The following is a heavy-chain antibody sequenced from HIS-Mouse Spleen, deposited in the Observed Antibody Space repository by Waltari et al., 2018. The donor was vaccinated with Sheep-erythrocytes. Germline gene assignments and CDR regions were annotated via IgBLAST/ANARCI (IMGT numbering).Heavy chain of an antibody. J-gene: IGHJ6*02. CDR2: ISWDGGST. V-gene: IGHV3-43D*03. D-gene: IGHD1-26*01. Sequence: EVQLVESGGVVVQPGGSLRLSCAASGFTFDDYAMHLVRQAPGKGLEWVSLISWDGGSTYYADSVKGRFTISRDNSKNSLYLQMNSLRAEDTALYYCAKDLTLVGAHYYYYYGMDVWGQGTTVTVSS. CDR3: AKDLTLVGAHYYYYYGMDV. CDR1: GFTFDDYA.